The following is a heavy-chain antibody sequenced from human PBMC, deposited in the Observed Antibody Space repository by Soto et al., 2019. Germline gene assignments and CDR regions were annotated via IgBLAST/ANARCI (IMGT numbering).Heavy chain of an antibody. CDR2: ISSGGSDV. Sequence: EVQLVESGGGLVKPGGSLRLSCAASGFTFSSYTIHWVRQAQGKGLEWVSSISSGGSDVYYADSVKGRFTISRDNAKNSLYLQMNSLRAEDTAVYYCARGRDNPTDYWGQGTLVTVSS. CDR3: ARGRDNPTDY. D-gene: IGHD1-1*01. J-gene: IGHJ4*02. V-gene: IGHV3-21*01. CDR1: GFTFSSYT.